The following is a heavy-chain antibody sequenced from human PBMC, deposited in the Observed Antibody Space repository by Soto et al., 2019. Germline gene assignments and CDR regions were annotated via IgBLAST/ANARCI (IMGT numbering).Heavy chain of an antibody. V-gene: IGHV3-30*18. CDR2: ISYDGSNK. J-gene: IGHJ4*02. CDR3: AKSPDCSGGSCYEVHFDY. CDR1: GFTFSSYG. D-gene: IGHD2-15*01. Sequence: PGGSLRLSCAASGFTFSSYGMHWVRQAPGKGLEWVAVISYDGSNKYYADSVKGRFTISRDNSKNTLYLQMNSLRAEDTAVYYCAKSPDCSGGSCYEVHFDYWGQGTLVTVSS.